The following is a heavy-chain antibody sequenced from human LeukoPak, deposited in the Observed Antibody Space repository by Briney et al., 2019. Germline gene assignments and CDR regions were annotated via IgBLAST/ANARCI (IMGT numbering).Heavy chain of an antibody. CDR2: IYSGGST. CDR1: GFTVSSNY. CDR3: AGPADSTTDYYYGMDV. Sequence: PGGSLRLSCAASGFTVSSNYMSWVRQAPGKGLEWVSVIYSGGSTYYADSVKGRFTISRDNSKNTLYLQMNSLRAEDTAVYYCAGPADSTTDYYYGMDVWGQGTTVTVSS. V-gene: IGHV3-66*01. D-gene: IGHD4-17*01. J-gene: IGHJ6*02.